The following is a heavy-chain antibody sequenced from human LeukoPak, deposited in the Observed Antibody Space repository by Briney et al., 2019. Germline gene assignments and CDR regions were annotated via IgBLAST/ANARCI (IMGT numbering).Heavy chain of an antibody. V-gene: IGHV4-59*12. CDR2: IYYSGST. CDR3: ARNKGFVVVVAATNWFDP. D-gene: IGHD2-15*01. J-gene: IGHJ5*02. Sequence: SETLSLSCTVSGVSISSYYWSWIRQPPGKGLEWIGYIYYSGSTNYNPSLKSRVTISVDTSKNQFSLKLSSVTAADTAVYYCARNKGFVVVVAATNWFDPWGQGTLVTVSS. CDR1: GVSISSYY.